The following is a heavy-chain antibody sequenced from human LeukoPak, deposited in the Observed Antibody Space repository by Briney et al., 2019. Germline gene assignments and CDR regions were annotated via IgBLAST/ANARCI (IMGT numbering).Heavy chain of an antibody. CDR2: INPSGGST. CDR1: GYTFTSYY. J-gene: IGHJ4*02. V-gene: IGHV1-46*01. D-gene: IGHD1-26*01. Sequence: ASVKVSCKASGYTFTSYYMHWVRQAPGQGLEWMGIINPSGGSTSYAQKLQGRVSMTADTSTSTAYMELRSLRSDDTAVYYCARSGRGTYYYFDYWGQGTLVTVSS. CDR3: ARSGRGTYYYFDY.